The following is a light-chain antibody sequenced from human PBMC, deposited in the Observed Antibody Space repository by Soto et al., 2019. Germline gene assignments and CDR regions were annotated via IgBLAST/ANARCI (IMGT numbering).Light chain of an antibody. CDR3: QQYNSYS. J-gene: IGKJ1*01. Sequence: DIQITQSPSTLSTSIGDRVTITCRASQSISDSLAWYQQKPGKAPFLLISDASNLERGVPSRFSGSGSGTEFTLTISSLQPDDFATYYCQQYNSYSFGQGTKVDIK. CDR1: QSISDS. CDR2: DAS. V-gene: IGKV1-5*01.